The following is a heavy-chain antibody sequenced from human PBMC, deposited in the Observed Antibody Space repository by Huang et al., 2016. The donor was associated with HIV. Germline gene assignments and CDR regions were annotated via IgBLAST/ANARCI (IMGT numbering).Heavy chain of an antibody. V-gene: IGHV4-39*01. J-gene: IGHJ4*02. CDR2: IFYSGDT. CDR1: GASISSTNHF. Sequence: QLQLQESGPGLVKPSETLSLTCHVSGASISSTNHFWGWVRQPPGKGLEWLGSIFYSGDTSYNPSLKSRLTMSVDTSTNQFSLKLTSVTAADTAIYYCSRHAGVNDFTDYWGQGAQVAVSS. CDR3: SRHAGVNDFTDY. D-gene: IGHD3-10*01.